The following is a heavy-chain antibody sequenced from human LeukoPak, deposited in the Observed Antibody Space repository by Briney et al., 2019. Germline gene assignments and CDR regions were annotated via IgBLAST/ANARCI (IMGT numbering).Heavy chain of an antibody. J-gene: IGHJ6*02. CDR1: GGTFSSYA. V-gene: IGHV1-69*04. Sequence: GASVKVSCKASGGTFSSYAISWVRQAPGQGLEWMGRIIPILGIANYAQKFQGRVTITADKSTSTAYMELSSLRSEDTAVYYCAKNAPLDHYYYYGMDVWGQGTTVTVSS. D-gene: IGHD2-2*01. CDR2: IIPILGIA. CDR3: AKNAPLDHYYYYGMDV.